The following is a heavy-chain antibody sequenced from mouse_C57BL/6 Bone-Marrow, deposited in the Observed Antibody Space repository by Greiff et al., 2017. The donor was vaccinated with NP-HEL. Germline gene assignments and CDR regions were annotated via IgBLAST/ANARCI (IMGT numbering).Heavy chain of an antibody. D-gene: IGHD4-1*01. V-gene: IGHV5-4*01. Sequence: EVQGVESGGGLVKPGGSLKLSCAASGFTFSSYAMSWVRQTPEKRLEWVATISDGGSYTYYPDNVKGRFTISRDNAKNNLYLQMSHLKSEDTAMYYCAREGFSGDFDYWGQGTTLTVSS. CDR1: GFTFSSYA. J-gene: IGHJ2*01. CDR3: AREGFSGDFDY. CDR2: ISDGGSYT.